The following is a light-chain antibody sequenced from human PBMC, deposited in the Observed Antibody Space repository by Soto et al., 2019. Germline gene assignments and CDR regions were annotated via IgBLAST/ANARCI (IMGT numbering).Light chain of an antibody. J-gene: IGKJ1*01. Sequence: NVLTKSPGTLSLSPGDTATLSCRASQSVSSNYLAWYQQKPGQAPRLLIYGASTRTTGIPDSFSGSGSGTDFTLTISRLEPEDFAVYYCQQYGSSRRFCHGTKVDIK. CDR1: QSVSSNY. CDR2: GAS. V-gene: IGKV3-20*01. CDR3: QQYGSSRR.